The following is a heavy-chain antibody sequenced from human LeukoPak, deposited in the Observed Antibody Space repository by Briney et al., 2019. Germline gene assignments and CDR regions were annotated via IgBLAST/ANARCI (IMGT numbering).Heavy chain of an antibody. V-gene: IGHV3-33*08. D-gene: IGHD1-20*01. CDR3: ARTALNWDAFDI. CDR2: IWYDGSNK. Sequence: GGSLRLSCAASGFTFSSYAMHWVRQAPGKGLEWVAVIWYDGSNKYYADSVKGRFTISRDNSKNTLYLQMNSLRAEDTAVYYCARTALNWDAFDIWGQGTMVTVSS. CDR1: GFTFSSYA. J-gene: IGHJ3*02.